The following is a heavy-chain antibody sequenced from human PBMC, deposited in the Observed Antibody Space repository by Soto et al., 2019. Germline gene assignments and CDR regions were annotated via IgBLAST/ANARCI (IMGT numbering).Heavy chain of an antibody. CDR3: ARTGHSGSYDY. J-gene: IGHJ4*02. V-gene: IGHV1-3*01. D-gene: IGHD3-22*01. CDR2: INAGNGNT. Sequence: GASVKVSCKASGYTFTSYAMHWVRQAPGQRLEWMGWINAGNGNTKYSQKFQGRVTITRDTSASTVYLDLSSLSSEDTAFYYCARTGHSGSYDYWGQGTLVTVSS. CDR1: GYTFTSYA.